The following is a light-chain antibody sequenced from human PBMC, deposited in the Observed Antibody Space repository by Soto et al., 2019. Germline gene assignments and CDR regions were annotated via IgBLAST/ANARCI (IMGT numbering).Light chain of an antibody. CDR3: QQYGSSPGT. Sequence: EIVLTQSPGTVSLSPGERATLSCRASQSVSSNFLAWYQQKPGQAPKLLIYGTSSRATGIPDRFSGSGSGTDFTLTISRLEPEDFALYSCQQYGSSPGTFGQGTKVEIK. J-gene: IGKJ2*02. CDR2: GTS. V-gene: IGKV3-20*01. CDR1: QSVSSNF.